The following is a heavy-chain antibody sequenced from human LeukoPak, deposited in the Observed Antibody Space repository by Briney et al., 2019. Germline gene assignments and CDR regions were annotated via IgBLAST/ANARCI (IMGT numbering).Heavy chain of an antibody. V-gene: IGHV5-51*01. J-gene: IGHJ4*02. CDR3: ARGNYGSGTYYNVAFDY. Sequence: GESLKISCKGSGYSFTNHWIVWVRQRPGKGLEWMGIIYPGDSDTRYRPSFLGQVIISADKSINTAYLQWSSLKASDTAIYYCARGNYGSGTYYNVAFDYWGQGTLVTVSS. CDR1: GYSFTNHW. D-gene: IGHD3-10*01. CDR2: IYPGDSDT.